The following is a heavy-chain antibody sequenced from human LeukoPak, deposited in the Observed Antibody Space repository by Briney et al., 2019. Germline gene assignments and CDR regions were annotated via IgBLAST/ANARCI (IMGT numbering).Heavy chain of an antibody. CDR3: ARSPALKRYCTNGVCYTPKNFDY. J-gene: IGHJ4*02. D-gene: IGHD2-8*01. CDR2: INPNSGGT. V-gene: IGHV1-2*06. Sequence: GASVKVSCKASGYTFTGYYMHWVRQAPGQGLEWMGRINPNSGGTNYAQKFQGRVTMTRDTSISTAYMELRSLRSDDTAVYYCARSPALKRYCTNGVCYTPKNFDYWGQGTLVTVSS. CDR1: GYTFTGYY.